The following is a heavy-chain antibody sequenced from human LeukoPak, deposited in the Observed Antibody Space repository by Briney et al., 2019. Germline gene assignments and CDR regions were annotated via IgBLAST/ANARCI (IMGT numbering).Heavy chain of an antibody. J-gene: IGHJ5*02. D-gene: IGHD6-6*01. CDR2: IIPILGIA. V-gene: IGHV1-69*04. CDR1: GGTFSSYT. Sequence: ASVKVSCKASGGTFSSYTISWVRQAPGQGLEWMGRIIPILGIANYAQKFQGRVTITADKSTSTAYMELSSLRSEDTAVSYSARDPGDEYSSSYDHRGQGSPVTVSS. CDR3: ARDPGDEYSSSYDH.